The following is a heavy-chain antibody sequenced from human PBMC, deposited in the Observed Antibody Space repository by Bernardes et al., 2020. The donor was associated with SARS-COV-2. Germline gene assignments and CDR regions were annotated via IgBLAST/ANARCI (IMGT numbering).Heavy chain of an antibody. CDR2: IKSKSDGATT. Sequence: GSLRLSCGCSGFTCCEAWMSWVRLAPGKGLEWVGRIKSKSDGATTDYAAPVKGRFTVSRDDSQNRLFLQMNSLKTEDTGVYYCSTDGLDAFDVWGQGTMVTVSS. V-gene: IGHV3-15*01. CDR1: GFTCCEAW. J-gene: IGHJ3*01. CDR3: STDGLDAFDV.